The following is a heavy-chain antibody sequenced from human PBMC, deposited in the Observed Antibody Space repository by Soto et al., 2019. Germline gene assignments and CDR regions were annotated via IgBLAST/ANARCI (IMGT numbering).Heavy chain of an antibody. D-gene: IGHD6-19*01. CDR3: ARRNSGWYFDS. J-gene: IGHJ4*02. CDR1: SVGYG. V-gene: IGHV4-61*08. CDR2: IYYSGST. Sequence: SVGYGWSRILQPPGKGLEWIGYIYYSGSTNYNPSLKSRVTISVDTSKNQFSLKLSSVTAADTAVYYCARRNSGWYFDSWGQGPLVTAS.